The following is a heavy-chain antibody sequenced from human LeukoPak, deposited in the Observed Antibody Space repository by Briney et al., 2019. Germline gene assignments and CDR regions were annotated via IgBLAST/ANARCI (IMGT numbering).Heavy chain of an antibody. J-gene: IGHJ4*02. CDR1: GYTFTGHY. CDR3: ASRGSYQLDY. Sequence: VASVKVSCKASGYTFTGHYMHRVRQALGQGLEWMGWINPNSGGTKYAQKFQGWVTMTRDTSISTAYMELSRLRSDDTAVYYCASRGSYQLDYWGQGTLVTVSS. D-gene: IGHD1-26*01. CDR2: INPNSGGT. V-gene: IGHV1-2*04.